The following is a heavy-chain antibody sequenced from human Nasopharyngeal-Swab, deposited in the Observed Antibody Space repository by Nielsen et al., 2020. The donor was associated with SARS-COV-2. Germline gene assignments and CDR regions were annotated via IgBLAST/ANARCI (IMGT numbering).Heavy chain of an antibody. V-gene: IGHV3-48*01. CDR3: AKRGGLVADY. CDR1: GLTFSSYS. Sequence: GESLKISCAASGLTFSSYSMNWVRQAPGKGLEWVSYISSSSSTIYYADSVKGRFTISRDNAKNSLYLQMNSLRAEDTAVYYCAKRGGLVADYWGQGTLVTVSS. D-gene: IGHD6-6*01. J-gene: IGHJ4*02. CDR2: ISSSSSTI.